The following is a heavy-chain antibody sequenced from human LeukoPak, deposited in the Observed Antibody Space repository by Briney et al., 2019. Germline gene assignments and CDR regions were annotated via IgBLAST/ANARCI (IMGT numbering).Heavy chain of an antibody. J-gene: IGHJ4*02. CDR3: ARGSPFSSSWTRGYFDY. CDR2: IYYSGST. V-gene: IGHV4-31*03. D-gene: IGHD6-13*01. Sequence: SETLSLTCTVSGGSISSGGYYWSWIRQHPGKGLEWIGYIYYSGSTYYNPSLKSRVTISVDTSKNQFSLNLSSVTAADTAVYYCARGSPFSSSWTRGYFDYWGQGTLVTVSS. CDR1: GGSISSGGYY.